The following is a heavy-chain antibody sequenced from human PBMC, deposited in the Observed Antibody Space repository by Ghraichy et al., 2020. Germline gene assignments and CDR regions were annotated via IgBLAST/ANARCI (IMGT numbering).Heavy chain of an antibody. CDR3: AKSDYDSSQYLDY. CDR1: GFTFSTYA. V-gene: IGHV3-23*01. CDR2: ISCSGGST. D-gene: IGHD3-22*01. J-gene: IGHJ4*02. Sequence: GGSLRLSCAASGFTFSTYAMRWVRQAPGKGLEWVSDISCSGGSTYYADSVKGRFTISRDNSKNTLYLQMNSLRAEDTAVYYCAKSDYDSSQYLDYWGKGTLVTVS.